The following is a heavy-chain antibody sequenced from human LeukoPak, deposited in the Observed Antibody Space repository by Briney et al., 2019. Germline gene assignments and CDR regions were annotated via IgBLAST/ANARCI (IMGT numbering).Heavy chain of an antibody. V-gene: IGHV3-23*01. Sequence: GGSLRLSCAASGFTFSTYGMSWVRQAPGKGLEWVSAISGSGGSTYYADSVKGRFTISRDNSKNTLYLQMDSLRAEDTAVYYCAKEISGYSSSWARFDYWGQGTLVTVSS. CDR1: GFTFSTYG. CDR3: AKEISGYSSSWARFDY. J-gene: IGHJ4*02. D-gene: IGHD6-13*01. CDR2: ISGSGGST.